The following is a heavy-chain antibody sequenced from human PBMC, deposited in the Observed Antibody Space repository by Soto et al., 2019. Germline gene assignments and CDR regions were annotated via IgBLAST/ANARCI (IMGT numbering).Heavy chain of an antibody. CDR3: AKSDLGYCSSTSSCPGGYYYYGMDV. CDR2: ISGSGGST. V-gene: IGHV3-23*01. Sequence: GGSLRLSCAASGFTFSSYGMSWVRQAPGKGLEWVSGISGSGGSTYYADSVKGRFTISRDNSKNTLYLQMNSLRAEDTAVYYCAKSDLGYCSSTSSCPGGYYYYGMDVWGQGTTVTVSS. CDR1: GFTFSSYG. J-gene: IGHJ6*02. D-gene: IGHD2-2*01.